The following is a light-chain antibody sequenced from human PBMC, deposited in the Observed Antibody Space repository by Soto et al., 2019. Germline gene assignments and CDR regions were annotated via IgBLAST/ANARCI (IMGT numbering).Light chain of an antibody. CDR3: QQYNSFPWT. CDR2: EAS. V-gene: IGKV1-16*01. J-gene: IGKJ1*01. Sequence: DIQMTQSPYSVSASVGDRVTITCRASQDIGSLLGWFQQRPGKAPKSLIYEASSLESGVPSRFSGSGSGTDFTLTIYSLQPEDFATSYCQQYNSFPWTFGQGTKVEIK. CDR1: QDIGSL.